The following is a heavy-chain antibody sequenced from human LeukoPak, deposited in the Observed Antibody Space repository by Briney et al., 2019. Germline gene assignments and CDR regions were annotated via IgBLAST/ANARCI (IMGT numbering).Heavy chain of an antibody. J-gene: IGHJ6*03. V-gene: IGHV1-2*02. CDR1: GYTFTGYY. D-gene: IGHD2-2*01. CDR2: INPNSGGT. CDR3: ARGGALVVTSYYMDV. Sequence: ASVKVSCKASGYTFTGYYMHWVRQAPGQGLEWMGWINPNSGGTNYAQKFQGRVTMTRNTSISTAYMELSSLRSEDTAVYYCARGGALVVTSYYMDVWGKGTTVTISS.